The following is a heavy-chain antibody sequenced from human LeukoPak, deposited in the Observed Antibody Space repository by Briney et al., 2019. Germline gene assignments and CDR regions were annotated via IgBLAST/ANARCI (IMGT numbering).Heavy chain of an antibody. CDR2: INHSGST. Sequence: SETLSLTCTVSGASISSYYWSWIRQPPGKGLEWIGEINHSGSTNYNPSLKSRVTISVDTSKNQFSLKLSSVTAADTAVYYCARARMGAIKYYYYGMDVWGQGTTVTVSS. CDR1: GASISSYY. V-gene: IGHV4-34*01. D-gene: IGHD1-26*01. J-gene: IGHJ6*02. CDR3: ARARMGAIKYYYYGMDV.